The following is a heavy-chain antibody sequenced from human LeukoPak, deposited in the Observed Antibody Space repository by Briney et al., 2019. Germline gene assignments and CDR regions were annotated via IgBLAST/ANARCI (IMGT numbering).Heavy chain of an antibody. CDR1: GYTFANYG. J-gene: IGHJ4*02. D-gene: IGHD3-22*01. Sequence: GESLKISCKGSGYTFANYGIGWVRQMPGKGLEWMGIMYPGDSTARYSPSFQGQVTVSADESISTAYLHWSSLKASDTAVYYCARHFSDSSGSYSYFDYWGQGTLVTVSS. CDR2: MYPGDSTA. CDR3: ARHFSDSSGSYSYFDY. V-gene: IGHV5-51*01.